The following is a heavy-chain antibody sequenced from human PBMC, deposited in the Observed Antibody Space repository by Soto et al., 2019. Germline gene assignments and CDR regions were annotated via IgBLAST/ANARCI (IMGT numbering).Heavy chain of an antibody. CDR3: VRGAMIVVWRFDP. CDR1: GGSISSGGYY. J-gene: IGHJ5*02. V-gene: IGHV4-31*01. CDR2: IYYSGST. D-gene: IGHD3-22*01. Sequence: QVQLQESGPGLVKPSQTLSLTCTVSGGSISSGGYYWSWIRQHPGKGLEWFGYIYYSGSTYYNPSLNSLVTLSVDTSKNQFSLKLSSVTAADTAVYYCVRGAMIVVWRFDPWGQGTLVTVSS.